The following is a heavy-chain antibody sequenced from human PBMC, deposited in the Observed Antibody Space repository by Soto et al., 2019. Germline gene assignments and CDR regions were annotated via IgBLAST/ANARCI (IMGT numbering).Heavy chain of an antibody. V-gene: IGHV4-59*01. CDR3: ARVGICGGDCNRPGYFDK. D-gene: IGHD2-21*02. CDR2: IYHSGST. Sequence: SQTLPLPCTVSGVYISTYYWSCIRQPPGKGLEWIGYIYHSGSTNYNPSLKSRITLSIDTSKKHVSLKLTSVTAADTAVYYCARVGICGGDCNRPGYFDKWGQETLVTVSS. CDR1: GVYISTYY. J-gene: IGHJ4*02.